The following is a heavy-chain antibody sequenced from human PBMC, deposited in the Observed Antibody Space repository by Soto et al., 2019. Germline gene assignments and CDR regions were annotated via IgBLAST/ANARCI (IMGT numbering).Heavy chain of an antibody. D-gene: IGHD6-19*01. J-gene: IGHJ2*01. CDR2: ISGSGGST. V-gene: IGHV3-23*01. CDR1: GFTFSSYA. Sequence: EVQLLESGGGLVQPGGSPRLSCAASGFTFSSYAMSWVRQAPGKGLEWVSAISGSGGSTYYADSVKGRFTISRDNSKNTLFLQMNSLRAEDTAVYYCAKSLPSQDNSGWHVWYWYFDLWGRGTLVTVSS. CDR3: AKSLPSQDNSGWHVWYWYFDL.